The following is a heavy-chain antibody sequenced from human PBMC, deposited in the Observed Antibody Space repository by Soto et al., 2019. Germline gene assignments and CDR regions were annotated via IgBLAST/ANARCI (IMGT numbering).Heavy chain of an antibody. V-gene: IGHV3-23*01. CDR2: ISGSGGST. CDR1: GFTFGSYT. CDR3: ARDSLVLALDS. Sequence: VQLLESGGGLVQPGGSLRLSCVASGFTFGSYTMTWVRQAPGKGLQWVSAISGSGGSTYYADSVKGRFTTSRDNSMNTLSLQMNSLRDEDTAVYYWARDSLVLALDSWGQGTLVTVSS. J-gene: IGHJ4*02. D-gene: IGHD2-15*01.